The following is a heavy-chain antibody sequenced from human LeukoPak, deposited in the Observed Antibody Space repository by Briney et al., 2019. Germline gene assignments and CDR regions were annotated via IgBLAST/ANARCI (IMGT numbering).Heavy chain of an antibody. CDR1: GFSVSTNY. CDR2: IIRDDTT. D-gene: IGHD3-22*01. J-gene: IGHJ4*02. V-gene: IGHV3-53*01. CDR3: ATAAYDSGSYIVNHDY. Sequence: GGSLRLSCAASGFSVSTNYMSWVRQAPGQGLEWGSVIIRDDTTYYADSVKGPFTISRDNSKITLYLQLSSLRAEDTAVYYCATAAYDSGSYIVNHDYWGQGTLVTVSS.